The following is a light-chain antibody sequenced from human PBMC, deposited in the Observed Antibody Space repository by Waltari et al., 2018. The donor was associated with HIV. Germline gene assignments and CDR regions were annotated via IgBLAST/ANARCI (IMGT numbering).Light chain of an antibody. J-gene: IGLJ3*02. Sequence: QSALTQPPSASGSPGQSVTISCTGSSSDIGGYDFVSWFQQHPGKAPKLGIYEVYKRPSVVPDRFSGSKSGNTASLTVSGLQAEDEAYYHCSSYAGNYNLVFGGGTKLTVL. CDR2: EVY. CDR3: SSYAGNYNLV. CDR1: SSDIGGYDF. V-gene: IGLV2-8*01.